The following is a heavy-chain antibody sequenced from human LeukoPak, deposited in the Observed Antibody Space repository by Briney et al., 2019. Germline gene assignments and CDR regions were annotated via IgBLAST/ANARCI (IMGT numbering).Heavy chain of an antibody. D-gene: IGHD3-3*01. CDR1: GFTVSSYY. CDR3: ARGADFWSSPFDY. J-gene: IGHJ4*02. Sequence: GGSLRLSCAASGFTVSSYYMIWVRQAPGKGLEGVSIMYSGGKTYYADSVKGRFTISRDNSKNTLYLQMNSLGAEDTAVYFCARGADFWSSPFDYWGQGTLVTVSS. CDR2: MYSGGKT. V-gene: IGHV3-53*01.